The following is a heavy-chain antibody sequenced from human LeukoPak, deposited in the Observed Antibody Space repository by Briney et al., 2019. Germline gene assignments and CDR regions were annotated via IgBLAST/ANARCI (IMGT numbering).Heavy chain of an antibody. D-gene: IGHD2-8*02. V-gene: IGHV3-48*03. CDR1: GFTFSSYE. J-gene: IGHJ4*02. CDR2: ISNSGIIM. Sequence: GGSLRLSCAASGFTFSSYEMNWVRQAPGKGLEWISYISNSGIIMYYADSVKGRFTISRDDAKSSLYLQLNSLRAEDTAVYYCTLVPLGWGQGTLVTVSS. CDR3: TLVPLG.